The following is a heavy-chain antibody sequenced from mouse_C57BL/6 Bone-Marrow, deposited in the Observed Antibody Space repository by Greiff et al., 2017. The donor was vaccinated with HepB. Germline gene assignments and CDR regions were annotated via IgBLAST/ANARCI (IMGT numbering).Heavy chain of an antibody. D-gene: IGHD2-1*01. J-gene: IGHJ4*01. CDR2: ISSGSSTI. V-gene: IGHV5-17*01. Sequence: VQLKESGGGLVKPGGSLKLSCAASGFTFSDYGMHWVRQAPEKGLEWVAYISSGSSTIYYADTVKGRFTISRDNAKNTLFLQMTSLRSEDTAMYYCARGGSDYGNLYYAMDYWGQGTSVTVSS. CDR3: ARGGSDYGNLYYAMDY. CDR1: GFTFSDYG.